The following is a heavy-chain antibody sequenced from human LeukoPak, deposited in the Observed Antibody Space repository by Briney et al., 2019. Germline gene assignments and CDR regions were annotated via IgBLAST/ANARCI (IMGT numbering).Heavy chain of an antibody. D-gene: IGHD5-24*01. CDR2: IIPILGIA. Sequence: GASVKVSCKASGGTFSSYAISWVRQAPGQRLEWMGRIIPILGIANYAQKFQGRVTITADKSTSTAYMELSSLRSEDTAVYYCASYRVEMATITAPYFDYWGQGTLVTVSS. CDR3: ASYRVEMATITAPYFDY. V-gene: IGHV1-69*04. J-gene: IGHJ4*02. CDR1: GGTFSSYA.